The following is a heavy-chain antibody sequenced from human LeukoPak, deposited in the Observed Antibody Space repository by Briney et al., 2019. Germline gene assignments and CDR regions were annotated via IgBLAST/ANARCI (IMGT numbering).Heavy chain of an antibody. V-gene: IGHV4-34*01. J-gene: IGHJ4*02. CDR3: AGRYCSSTSCLYYFDY. Sequence: PSETLSLTCAVYGGSFSGYYWSLIRQPPGKGLEWIGEINHSGSTNYNPSLKSRVTISVDTSKNQFSLKLSSVTAADTAVYYCAGRYCSSTSCLYYFDYWGQGTLVTVSS. CDR1: GGSFSGYY. CDR2: INHSGST. D-gene: IGHD2-2*01.